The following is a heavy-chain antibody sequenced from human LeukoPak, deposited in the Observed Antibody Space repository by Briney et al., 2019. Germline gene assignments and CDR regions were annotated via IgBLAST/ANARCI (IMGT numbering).Heavy chain of an antibody. J-gene: IGHJ6*02. CDR2: FDPEDGET. CDR1: GYTLTELS. D-gene: IGHD4-17*01. Sequence: ASVKVSCKVSGYTLTELSMHWVRQAPGKGLEWMGGFDPEDGETIYAQKFQGRVTITADESTSTAYMELSSLRSEDTAVYYCARGPGGDYVYYGMDVWGQGTTVTVSS. CDR3: ARGPGGDYVYYGMDV. V-gene: IGHV1-24*01.